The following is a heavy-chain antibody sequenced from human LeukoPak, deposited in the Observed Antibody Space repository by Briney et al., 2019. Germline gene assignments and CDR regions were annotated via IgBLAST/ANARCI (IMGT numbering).Heavy chain of an antibody. J-gene: IGHJ6*03. CDR1: GFTFSSYS. V-gene: IGHV3-48*01. D-gene: IGHD5-12*01. Sequence: GGSLRLSCAASGFTFSSYSMNWVRQAPGKGLEWVSYISSSSSTIYYADSVKGRFTISRDNAKNSLYLQMNSLRAEDTAVYYCARDRYAYVDVWGKGTTVTVSS. CDR2: ISSSSSTI. CDR3: ARDRYAYVDV.